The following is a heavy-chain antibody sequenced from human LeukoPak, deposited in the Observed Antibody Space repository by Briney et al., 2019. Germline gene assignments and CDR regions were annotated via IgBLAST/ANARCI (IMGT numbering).Heavy chain of an antibody. CDR2: ISAYNGNT. D-gene: IGHD6-13*01. V-gene: IGHV1-18*01. CDR3: ARDDRIAAAGPEGIKFDP. J-gene: IGHJ5*02. CDR1: GYTFTSYG. Sequence: ASVKLSCKASGYTFTSYGISWVRQAPGQGLEWMGWISAYNGNTNYAQKLQGRVTMTTDTSTSTAYKELRSLRSDDTAVYYCARDDRIAAAGPEGIKFDPWGQGTLVTVSS.